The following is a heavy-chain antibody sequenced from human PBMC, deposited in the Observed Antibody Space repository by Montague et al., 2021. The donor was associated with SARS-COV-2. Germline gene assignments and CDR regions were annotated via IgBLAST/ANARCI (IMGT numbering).Heavy chain of an antibody. CDR3: AREDAGVWYFDL. CDR2: IYYSGTT. D-gene: IGHD3-3*01. Sequence: SETRSLTCTVSGGSISSSSYYWGWIRQPPGKGPKWIGSIYYSGTTFYNPSLRSRVTMSVDTSKNQFSLRLSSVTAADTAVFYCAREDAGVWYFDLWGRGTLVTVSS. V-gene: IGHV4-39*02. CDR1: GGSISSSSYY. J-gene: IGHJ2*01.